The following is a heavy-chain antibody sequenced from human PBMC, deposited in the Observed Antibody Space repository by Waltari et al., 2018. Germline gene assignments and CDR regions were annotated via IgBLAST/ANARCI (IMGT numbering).Heavy chain of an antibody. CDR3: AKEGGLLELRGYYFDY. CDR2: IRYDGSNK. J-gene: IGHJ4*02. CDR1: GSTFRSYG. Sequence: QVQLVESGGGVVQPGGSLSLSCAASGSTFRSYGMHWVRQAPGKGLEWVAFIRYDGSNKYYADSVKGRFTISRDNSKNTLYLQMNSLRAEDTAVYYCAKEGGLLELRGYYFDYWGQGTLVTVSS. V-gene: IGHV3-30*02. D-gene: IGHD1-7*01.